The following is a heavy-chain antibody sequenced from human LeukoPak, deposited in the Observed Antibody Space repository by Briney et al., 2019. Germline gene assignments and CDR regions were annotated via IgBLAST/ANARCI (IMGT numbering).Heavy chain of an antibody. V-gene: IGHV4-39*07. CDR1: GGSISSSSYY. Sequence: PSEALSLTCTVSGGSISSSSYYWSWIRQPPGKGLEWIGEINHSGSTNYNPSLKSRVTISVDTSKNQFSLKLSSVTAADTAVYYCARRRYGFDYWGQGTLVTVSS. D-gene: IGHD1-1*01. CDR3: ARRRYGFDY. CDR2: INHSGST. J-gene: IGHJ4*02.